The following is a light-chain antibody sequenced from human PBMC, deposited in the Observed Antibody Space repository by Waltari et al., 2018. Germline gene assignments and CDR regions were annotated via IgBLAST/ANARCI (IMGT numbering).Light chain of an antibody. V-gene: IGKV3-11*01. CDR2: DAS. J-gene: IGKJ5*01. Sequence: EIVLTQSPATLSLSPGERATLSCRASQSVCSYLAWYQQKPGQAPRLLIYDASNRATGIPARFSGSGSGTDFTLTISSLEPEDFAVYYCQQRSNWPLITFGQGTRLEIK. CDR1: QSVCSY. CDR3: QQRSNWPLIT.